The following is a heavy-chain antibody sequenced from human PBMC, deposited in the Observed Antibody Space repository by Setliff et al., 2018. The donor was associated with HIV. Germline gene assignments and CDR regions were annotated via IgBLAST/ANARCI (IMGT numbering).Heavy chain of an antibody. Sequence: PSETLSLTCAVYGGSFSGYYWIWIRQPPGRGLEWIGEIIHSGGTNYNRSLKSRVTISVDTSKDQFSLNLSSVTAADTAVYYCARGGLGVVGAIDYWSQGTLVTVSS. V-gene: IGHV4-34*01. J-gene: IGHJ4*02. CDR3: ARGGLGVVGAIDY. CDR2: IIHSGGT. CDR1: GGSFSGYY. D-gene: IGHD2-15*01.